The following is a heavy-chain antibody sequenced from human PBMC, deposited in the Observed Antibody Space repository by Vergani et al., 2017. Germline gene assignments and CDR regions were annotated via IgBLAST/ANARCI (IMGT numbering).Heavy chain of an antibody. V-gene: IGHV4-34*01. CDR3: ARVLGYCSSTSCYDNWFDP. D-gene: IGHD2-2*01. CDR1: GGSFSGYY. J-gene: IGHJ5*02. Sequence: QVQLQQWGAGLLKPSETLSLTCAVYGGSFSGYYWSWIRQPPGKGLGWIGEINHSGSTNYNPSLKSRVTISVDTSKNQFSLKLSSVTAADTAVYYCARVLGYCSSTSCYDNWFDPWGQGTLVTVSS. CDR2: INHSGST.